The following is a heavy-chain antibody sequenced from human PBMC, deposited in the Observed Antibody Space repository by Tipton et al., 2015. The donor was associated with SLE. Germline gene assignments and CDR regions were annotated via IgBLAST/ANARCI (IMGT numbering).Heavy chain of an antibody. J-gene: IGHJ4*02. CDR2: ISGSGGST. CDR3: AKTLFGDYGDH. CDR1: GFTFSTYA. D-gene: IGHD3-10*01. Sequence: SLRLSCAASGFTFSTYAMSWVRQAPGKGLEWVSAISGSGGSTYYADSVKGRFTISRDNSKSTLYLQMNSLRIDDTSVYYCAKTLFGDYGDHWGQGTLVTVSS. V-gene: IGHV3-23*01.